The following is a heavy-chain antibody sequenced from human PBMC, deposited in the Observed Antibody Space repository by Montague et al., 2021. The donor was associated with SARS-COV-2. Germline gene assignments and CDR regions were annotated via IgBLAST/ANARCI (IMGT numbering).Heavy chain of an antibody. V-gene: IGHV6-1*01. J-gene: IGHJ4*02. Sequence: CAISGDSVSSNTVAWNWFRQSPSRGLEWLGRTYYWSKWSNDYAVSMQSRVTINPDTSKNQFSLNVNSVTSEDTAVYYCARDSEYSFDYWGQGLLVTVSS. CDR3: ARDSEYSFDY. CDR1: GDSVSSNTVA. CDR2: TYYWSKWSN. D-gene: IGHD6-6*01.